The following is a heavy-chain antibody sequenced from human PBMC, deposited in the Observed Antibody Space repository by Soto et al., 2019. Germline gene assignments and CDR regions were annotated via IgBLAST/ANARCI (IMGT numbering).Heavy chain of an antibody. V-gene: IGHV2-5*01. CDR3: AKSGSRGWYGWFDP. Sequence: GLTLVNPTQTLTLTCIFPGFSHRTSGVGVGWIRQPPGKALEWLGFIYWNDDKRYSPSLKSRLTITKDTSKNQVVLTMTNMDPVDTATYYCAKSGSRGWYGWFDPWGQGTLVTVSS. J-gene: IGHJ5*02. D-gene: IGHD6-19*01. CDR1: GFSHRTSGVG. CDR2: IYWNDDK.